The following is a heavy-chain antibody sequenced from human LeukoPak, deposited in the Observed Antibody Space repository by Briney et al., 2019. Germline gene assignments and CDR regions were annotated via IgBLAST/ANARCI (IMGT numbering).Heavy chain of an antibody. D-gene: IGHD4-17*01. V-gene: IGHV4-39*01. Sequence: AETLSLTCTVSGGSVSSSNYHWGWIRQSPQKGLEWIGNFHYSGSTYYNPSLKSRITISVDTSKNQFSLTLTSVTAADTALYYCARRSDDYGNYYDYWGQGTLVTISS. J-gene: IGHJ4*02. CDR3: ARRSDDYGNYYDY. CDR1: GGSVSSSNYH. CDR2: FHYSGST.